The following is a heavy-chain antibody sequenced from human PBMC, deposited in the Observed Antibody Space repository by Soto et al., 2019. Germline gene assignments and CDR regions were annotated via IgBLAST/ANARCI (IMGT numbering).Heavy chain of an antibody. CDR2: INHSGST. CDR1: DGNFIGYY. Sequence: SETMSVTWAVDDGNFIGYYWSWIRQPPGKGLEWIGEINHSGSTNYNPSLKSRVTISVDTSKNQFSLKLSSVTAADTAVYYCARVSGIYYYGMDVWGQGTTVTVSS. D-gene: IGHD3-10*01. CDR3: ARVSGIYYYGMDV. V-gene: IGHV4-34*01. J-gene: IGHJ6*02.